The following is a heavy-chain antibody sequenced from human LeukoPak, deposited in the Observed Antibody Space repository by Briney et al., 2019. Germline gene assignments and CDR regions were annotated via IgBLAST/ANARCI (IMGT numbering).Heavy chain of an antibody. CDR2: IIPIFGTA. CDR3: ALITAAIDY. V-gene: IGHV1-69*05. Sequence: ASVKVSCKASGGTFSSYAISWVRQAPGQGLEWMGGIIPIFGTANYAQKFQGRVTMTRNTSISTAYMELSSLRSEDTAVYYCALITAAIDYWGQGTLVTVSS. CDR1: GGTFSSYA. J-gene: IGHJ4*02. D-gene: IGHD1-14*01.